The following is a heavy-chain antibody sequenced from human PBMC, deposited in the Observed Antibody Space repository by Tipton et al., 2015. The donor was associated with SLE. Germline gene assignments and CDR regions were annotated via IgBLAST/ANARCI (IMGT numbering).Heavy chain of an antibody. CDR2: INWNGGST. D-gene: IGHD4-11*01. J-gene: IGHJ6*02. CDR1: GFTFDDYG. V-gene: IGHV3-20*04. Sequence: SLRLSCAASGFTFDDYGMSWVRQAPGKGLEWVSGINWNGGSTGYADSVKGRFTISRDNAKNSLYLQMNSLRAEDTALYYCARDLLQYHPLNSGLDVWGRGTMVTVSS. CDR3: ARDLLQYHPLNSGLDV.